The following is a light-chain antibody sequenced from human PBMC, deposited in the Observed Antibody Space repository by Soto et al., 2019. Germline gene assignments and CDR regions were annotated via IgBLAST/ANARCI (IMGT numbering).Light chain of an antibody. J-gene: IGKJ1*01. Sequence: MPQSPAAVPVSLWDIVSLCYRATESFAKNLAWYSQKPGQPPRLQIYSASTRSHGIPARVSGGGSGTQFSLTFSSRQSEHFALYCCHQYNGWPRRTFGPGNKVE. V-gene: IGKV3D-15*01. CDR3: HQYNGWPRRT. CDR1: ESFAKN. CDR2: SAS.